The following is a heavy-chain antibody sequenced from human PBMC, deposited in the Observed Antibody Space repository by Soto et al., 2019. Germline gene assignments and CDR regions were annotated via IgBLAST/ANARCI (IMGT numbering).Heavy chain of an antibody. D-gene: IGHD3-22*01. Sequence: GASVKVSCKASGGTFSSYAISWVRQAPGQGLEWMGGIIPIFGTANYAQKFQGRVTITADESTGTAYMELSSLRSEDTAVYYCASWRSSGYANWFDPWGQGTLVTVPS. J-gene: IGHJ5*02. CDR2: IIPIFGTA. CDR3: ASWRSSGYANWFDP. V-gene: IGHV1-69*13. CDR1: GGTFSSYA.